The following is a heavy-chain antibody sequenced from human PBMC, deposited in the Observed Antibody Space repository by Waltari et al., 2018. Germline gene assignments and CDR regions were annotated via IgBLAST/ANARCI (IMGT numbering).Heavy chain of an antibody. J-gene: IGHJ6*02. V-gene: IGHV4-34*01. CDR3: AIYDCWSGYYPYYYYGLDV. D-gene: IGHD3-3*01. Sequence: QLQLQQWGAGRLKPSETLSLTCAVYGGSFSGYCWSWIRQPPGMGMGRSVESNHSGSTNYNPSRKSRVTISVDTSKNQFSLKLGSVTAADTAVDYCAIYDCWSGYYPYYYYGLDVWGQGTTVTVSS. CDR2: SNHSGST. CDR1: GGSFSGYC.